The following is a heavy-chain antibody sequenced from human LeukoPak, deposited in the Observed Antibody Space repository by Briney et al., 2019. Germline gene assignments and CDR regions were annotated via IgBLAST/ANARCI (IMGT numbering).Heavy chain of an antibody. CDR2: INPNSGGT. CDR3: ARAVTYYYDSSGYYHFDY. Sequence: GASVKVSCKASGYTFTGYYMHWVRQAPGQGLEWMGWINPNSGGTNYAQKFQGRVTMTRDTSISTAYMELSRLRSDDTAVYYCARAVTYYYDSSGYYHFDYWGQGTLVTVSS. CDR1: GYTFTGYY. J-gene: IGHJ4*02. D-gene: IGHD3-22*01. V-gene: IGHV1-2*02.